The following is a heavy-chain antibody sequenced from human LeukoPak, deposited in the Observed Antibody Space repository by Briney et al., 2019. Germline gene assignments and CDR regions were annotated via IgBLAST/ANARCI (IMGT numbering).Heavy chain of an antibody. J-gene: IGHJ3*02. CDR3: ARDEPANYYGSGPTDAFDI. Sequence: PSETLSLTCAVYGWSFSGYYWSWIRQPPGKGLEWIGEINHSGSTNYNPSLKSRVTISVDTSKNQFSLKLSSVTAADTAVYYCARDEPANYYGSGPTDAFDIWGQGTMVTVSS. D-gene: IGHD3-10*01. CDR2: INHSGST. V-gene: IGHV4-34*01. CDR1: GWSFSGYY.